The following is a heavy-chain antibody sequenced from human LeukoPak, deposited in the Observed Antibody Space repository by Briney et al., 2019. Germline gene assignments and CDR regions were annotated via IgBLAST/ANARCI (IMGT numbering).Heavy chain of an antibody. J-gene: IGHJ4*02. CDR3: AREWESQSYYGSGRGYYFDN. D-gene: IGHD3-10*01. CDR2: ISYDGRKI. V-gene: IGHV3-30*01. Sequence: QAGGSLRLSCAASGFTFTTYDIHWVRQAPGKGLEWVAFISYDGRKIYYAESVKGRFTISRDISKNTLFLQMNSLRDEDTAVYYCAREWESQSYYGSGRGYYFDNWGQGTLVTVSS. CDR1: GFTFTTYD.